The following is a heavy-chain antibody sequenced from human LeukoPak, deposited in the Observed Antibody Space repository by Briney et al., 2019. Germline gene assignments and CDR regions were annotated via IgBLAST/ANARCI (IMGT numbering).Heavy chain of an antibody. CDR3: ARTRYSSGYFDY. J-gene: IGHJ4*02. V-gene: IGHV4-59*08. Sequence: PSETLSLTCTVSGGSISSYYWSWIRQPPGKGLEWIGYIYYSGSTNYNPSLKSRVTISVDTSKNQFSLKLSSVTAADTAVYYCARTRYSSGYFDYWGQGTLVTVSS. CDR2: IYYSGST. CDR1: GGSISSYY. D-gene: IGHD6-19*01.